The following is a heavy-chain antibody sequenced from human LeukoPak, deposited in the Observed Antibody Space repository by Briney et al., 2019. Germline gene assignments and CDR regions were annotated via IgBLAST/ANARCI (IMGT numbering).Heavy chain of an antibody. CDR1: GYTFTGCY. CDR2: ISAYNGNT. CDR3: ARRGYSSFDP. Sequence: ASVKVSCKASGYTFTGCYMHWVRQAPGQGLEWMGWISAYNGNTNYAQKLQGRVTMTTDTSTSTAYMELRSLRSDDTAVYYCARRGYSSFDPWGQGTLVTVSS. J-gene: IGHJ5*02. V-gene: IGHV1-18*04. D-gene: IGHD5-12*01.